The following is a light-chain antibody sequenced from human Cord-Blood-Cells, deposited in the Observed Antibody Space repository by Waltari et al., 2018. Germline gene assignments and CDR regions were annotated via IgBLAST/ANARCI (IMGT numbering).Light chain of an antibody. CDR2: DSS. CDR1: QSLSSY. V-gene: IGKV3-11*01. Sequence: EIVLTQSPATLSVSQGDRATIACRASQSLSSYLAWYQQTPGQAPRLLIYDSSNRVTGIPARFSGSESGTDFTLSISSLTPEDFSFYYCQQPSNWPPLTFGGGTKVEIK. CDR3: QQPSNWPPLT. J-gene: IGKJ4*01.